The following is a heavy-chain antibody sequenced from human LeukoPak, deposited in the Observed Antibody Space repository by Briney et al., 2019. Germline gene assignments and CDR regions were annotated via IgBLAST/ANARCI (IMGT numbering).Heavy chain of an antibody. CDR2: INHSGST. V-gene: IGHV4-34*01. J-gene: IGHJ4*02. CDR1: GGSFSGYY. Sequence: SETLSLTCAVYGGSFSGYYWSWIRQPPGKGLEWIGEINHSGSTNYNPSLKSRVTISVDTSKNQFSLKLSSVTAADTAVYYCARVGLYYDYVLDYWGQGTLVTVSS. D-gene: IGHD3-16*01. CDR3: ARVGLYYDYVLDY.